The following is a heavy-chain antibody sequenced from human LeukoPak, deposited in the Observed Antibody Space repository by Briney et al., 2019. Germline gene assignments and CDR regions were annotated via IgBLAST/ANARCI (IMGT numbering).Heavy chain of an antibody. V-gene: IGHV3-15*01. CDR1: GFTFDSAW. J-gene: IGHJ6*04. CDR2: IKSKTDGGTT. Sequence: GGSLRLSCAASGFTFDSAWMSWVRQAPGKGLEWVGRIKSKTDGGTTDYAAPVKGRFTISRDGSKNTLSLQMSSLKTEDTAVYYCTTEGYTYGIHGLDVWGRGTTVTVSS. CDR3: TTEGYTYGIHGLDV. D-gene: IGHD5-18*01.